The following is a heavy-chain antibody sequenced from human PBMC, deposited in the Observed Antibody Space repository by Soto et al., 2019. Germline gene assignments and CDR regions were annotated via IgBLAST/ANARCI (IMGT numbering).Heavy chain of an antibody. J-gene: IGHJ4*02. D-gene: IGHD2-15*01. CDR1: GFTFSSYW. CDR2: INSDGRST. CDR3: VRTSLVVAAATREDY. Sequence: EVQLVESGGGLVQPGGSLRLSCAASGFTFSSYWMHWVRQAPGKGLVWVSRINSDGRSTSYADSVKGRITISRDNAKNTRYLKMNSLRAEDTAVYYCVRTSLVVAAATREDYWGQGTLVTVSS. V-gene: IGHV3-74*01.